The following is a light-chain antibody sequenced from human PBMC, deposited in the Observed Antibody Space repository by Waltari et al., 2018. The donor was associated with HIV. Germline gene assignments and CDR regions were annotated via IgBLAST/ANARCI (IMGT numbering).Light chain of an antibody. V-gene: IGLV2-14*01. CDR2: QIN. CDR3: SSFTSDATVL. Sequence: QSALTQPASVSGSPGQAVNISCTGTSSDVGGYKYVPCYQHHPGNVPKFLIFQINNRASGVSSRFSGSKAGNTATLTISGLQAEDEADYYCSSFTSDATVLFGGGTKLTV. J-gene: IGLJ2*01. CDR1: SSDVGGYKY.